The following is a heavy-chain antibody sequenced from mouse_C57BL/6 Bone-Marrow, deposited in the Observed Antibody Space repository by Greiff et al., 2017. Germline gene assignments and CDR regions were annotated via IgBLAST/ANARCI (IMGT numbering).Heavy chain of an antibody. V-gene: IGHV1-50*01. D-gene: IGHD2-2*01. J-gene: IGHJ2*01. CDR3: ARGGYDGFDY. CDR2: IDPSDSYT. Sequence: QVQLQQPGAELVKPGASVKLSCKASGYTFTSYWMQWVKQRPGQGLEWIGEIDPSDSYTNYNQKFKGKATLTVDTSSSTAYMQLSSRTSEDSAVYDCARGGYDGFDYWGQGTTLTVSS. CDR1: GYTFTSYW.